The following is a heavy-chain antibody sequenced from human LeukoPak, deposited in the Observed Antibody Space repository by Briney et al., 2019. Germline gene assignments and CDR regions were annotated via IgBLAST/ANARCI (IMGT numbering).Heavy chain of an antibody. J-gene: IGHJ4*02. CDR3: ASNYGDYEGDFDY. CDR2: IDPSDSYT. D-gene: IGHD4-17*01. Sequence: GESLKISCKGSGYSFTSYWISWVRQMPGKGLEWMGRIDPSDSYTNYSPSFRGHVTISADKSISTAYLQWSSLKASDTAMYYCASNYGDYEGDFDYWGQGTLVTVSS. V-gene: IGHV5-10-1*01. CDR1: GYSFTSYW.